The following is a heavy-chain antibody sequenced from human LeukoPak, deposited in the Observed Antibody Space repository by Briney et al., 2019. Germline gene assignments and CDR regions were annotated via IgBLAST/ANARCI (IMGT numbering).Heavy chain of an antibody. CDR1: GGSISSYY. V-gene: IGHV4-4*07. CDR3: ARDDPGYGYGTFDY. J-gene: IGHJ4*02. Sequence: PSETLSLTCTVSGGSISSYYWSWLRQPAGKGLEWIGRIYTSGSTNYNPSLKSRVTISVDTSKNQFSLTLSSVAAADTAVYYCARDDPGYGYGTFDYWGQGTLVTVSS. D-gene: IGHD5-18*01. CDR2: IYTSGST.